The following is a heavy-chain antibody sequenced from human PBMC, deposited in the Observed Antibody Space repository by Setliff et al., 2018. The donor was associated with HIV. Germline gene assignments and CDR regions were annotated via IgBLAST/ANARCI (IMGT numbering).Heavy chain of an antibody. V-gene: IGHV4-61*09. CDR2: IYISGST. J-gene: IGHJ5*01. CDR3: ARSIVVVVAATPLGWFDS. Sequence: PSETLSLTCTVSGGSISSGSYYWSWIRQPAGKGLEWIGHIYISGSTNYNPSLKSRVSISVDTSKNQFSLKLSSVTAADTAVYYCARSIVVVVAATPLGWFDSWGQGTLVTVSS. D-gene: IGHD2-15*01. CDR1: GGSISSGSYY.